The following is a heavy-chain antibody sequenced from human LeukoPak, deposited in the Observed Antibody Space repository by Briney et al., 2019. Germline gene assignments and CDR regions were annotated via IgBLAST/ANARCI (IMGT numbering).Heavy chain of an antibody. V-gene: IGHV4-59*01. Sequence: PSETLSHTCTVSGDSMGENYWSWIRQPPGKRLEYIGFIYRTGSSNYNPSPKSRVTMSIDTSKNQFSLKLNSVTAADTAVYYCARGSSSWYLIFDHWGQGTLVTVSS. CDR2: IYRTGSS. D-gene: IGHD6-13*01. CDR1: GDSMGENY. J-gene: IGHJ4*02. CDR3: ARGSSSWYLIFDH.